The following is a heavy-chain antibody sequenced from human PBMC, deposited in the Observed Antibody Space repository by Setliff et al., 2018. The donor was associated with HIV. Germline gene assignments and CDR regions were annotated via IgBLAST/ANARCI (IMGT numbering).Heavy chain of an antibody. Sequence: SETLSLTCTVSGGSFTSRSYYWGWIRQPPGKGLEWIGSIFYSGITYYNPSLKSRVTISVDTSKNQVSLELSSVTAADTAVYYCGRTMTYYYLCMDVWGNGTTVTVSS. V-gene: IGHV4-39*01. CDR2: IFYSGIT. CDR3: GRTMTYYYLCMDV. CDR1: GGSFTSRSYY. J-gene: IGHJ6*03.